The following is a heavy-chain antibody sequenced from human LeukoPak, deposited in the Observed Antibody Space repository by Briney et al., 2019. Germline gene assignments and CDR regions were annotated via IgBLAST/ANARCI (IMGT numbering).Heavy chain of an antibody. CDR2: IHNDGST. CDR3: ASLARDY. V-gene: IGHV3-53*01. Sequence: GGSLRLSCAASGFIVSNTYMTWVRQAPGKGLEWVSVIHNDGSTYYADSVKGRFTISRGNSKNMLFLRMNSLRVEDTAVYFCASLARDYWGQGTLVSVSS. J-gene: IGHJ4*02. CDR1: GFIVSNTY. D-gene: IGHD3-3*02.